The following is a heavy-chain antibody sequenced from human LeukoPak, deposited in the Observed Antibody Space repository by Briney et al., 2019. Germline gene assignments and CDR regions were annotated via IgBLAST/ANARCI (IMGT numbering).Heavy chain of an antibody. V-gene: IGHV4-59*01. D-gene: IGHD1-1*01. CDR1: GASISSFY. CDR3: VKLQPNTGQWAFDI. Sequence: PSETLSLTCTVSGASISSFYWGWVRQPPGEGLEWIGYISNGGSTNYNPSLKSRVTISVDTSQSQLSLKVNSVTAADTAVYYCVKLQPNTGQWAFDIWGQGTMASVSS. CDR2: ISNGGST. J-gene: IGHJ3*02.